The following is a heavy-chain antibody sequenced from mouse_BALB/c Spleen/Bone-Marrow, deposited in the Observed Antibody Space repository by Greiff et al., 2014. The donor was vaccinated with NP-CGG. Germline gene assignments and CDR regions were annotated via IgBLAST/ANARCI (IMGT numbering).Heavy chain of an antibody. Sequence: VQLKESGPELVKPGASVKMSCKASGYTFTSYVMHWVKQKPGQGLEWIGYINPYNDGTKYNEKFKGKATLTSDKSSSTAYMELGSLTSEDSAVYYCARGITTVVPYAMDYWGQGTSVTVSS. CDR3: ARGITTVVPYAMDY. CDR2: INPYNDGT. CDR1: GYTFTSYV. J-gene: IGHJ4*01. V-gene: IGHV1-14*01. D-gene: IGHD1-1*01.